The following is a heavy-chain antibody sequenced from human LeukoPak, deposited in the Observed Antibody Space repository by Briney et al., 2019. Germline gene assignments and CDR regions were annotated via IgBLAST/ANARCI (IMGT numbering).Heavy chain of an antibody. D-gene: IGHD1-26*01. CDR3: AKDPIFSGSYGVFDY. CDR1: GFTFSSYA. J-gene: IGHJ4*02. V-gene: IGHV3-23*01. Sequence: GGSLRLSCAASGFTFSSYAMSWVRQAPGKGLEWVSAISGSGGSTYYADSVKGRFTISRDNSKNTLYLQMNSLRAGDTAVYYCAKDPIFSGSYGVFDYWGLGTLVTVSS. CDR2: ISGSGGST.